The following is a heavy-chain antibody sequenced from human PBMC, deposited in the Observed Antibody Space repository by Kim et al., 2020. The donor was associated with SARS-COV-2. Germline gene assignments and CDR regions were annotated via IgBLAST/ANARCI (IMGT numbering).Heavy chain of an antibody. CDR1: GFTFSSYW. J-gene: IGHJ4*02. Sequence: GRSLRLSCAASGFTFSSYWMHWVRQAPGKGLVWVSRIYSDGSGTSYADSVKGRFTISRDNAKNTLYLQMNSLRAEDTALYYCARRAVDSSGTYYFDYWGQGTLVTVSS. CDR3: ARRAVDSSGTYYFDY. CDR2: IYSDGSGT. D-gene: IGHD3-22*01. V-gene: IGHV3-74*01.